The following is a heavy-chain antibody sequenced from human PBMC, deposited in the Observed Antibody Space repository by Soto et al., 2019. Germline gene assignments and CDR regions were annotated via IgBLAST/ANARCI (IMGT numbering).Heavy chain of an antibody. CDR1: GFSLSSPRMG. Sequence: QVTLKESGPVLVKPTETLTLTCTVSGFSLSSPRMGVSWIRQPPGKALEWLAHIFSNDEKSYSTSLKSRLTTSKDTTKSQVVRTMTNMDPVDTATYYCARIGGVIIDLYYFDFWGQGTQVAVSS. CDR3: ARIGGVIIDLYYFDF. J-gene: IGHJ4*02. CDR2: IFSNDEK. V-gene: IGHV2-26*01. D-gene: IGHD3-16*01.